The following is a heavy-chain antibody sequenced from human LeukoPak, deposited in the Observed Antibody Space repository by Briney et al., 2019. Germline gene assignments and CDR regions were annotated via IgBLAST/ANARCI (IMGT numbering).Heavy chain of an antibody. CDR3: ARDEFDPWNIAARPKNFFDY. D-gene: IGHD6-6*01. CDR1: GFTFNTFN. CDR2: ITTGSSYM. Sequence: GGSLRLSCAASGFTFNTFNMNWVRQAPGKGLEWVSSITTGSSYMYYADSVKGRFTISRDNAKNSLYLQMNSLRAEDTAVYYCARDEFDPWNIAARPKNFFDYWGQGTLVTVSS. V-gene: IGHV3-21*01. J-gene: IGHJ4*02.